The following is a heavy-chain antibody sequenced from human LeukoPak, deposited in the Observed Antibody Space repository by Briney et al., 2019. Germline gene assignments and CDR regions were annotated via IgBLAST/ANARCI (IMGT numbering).Heavy chain of an antibody. V-gene: IGHV4-34*01. CDR3: ARVITMVRGVIIYYFDY. D-gene: IGHD3-10*01. CDR2: INHSGST. J-gene: IGHJ4*02. CDR1: GGSFSGYY. Sequence: SETLSLTCAVYGGSFSGYYWSWIRQPPGKGLEWIGEINHSGSTNYNPSLKSRVTISVDTSKNQFSLKLSSVTAADTAVYYCARVITMVRGVIIYYFDYWGQGTLVTVSS.